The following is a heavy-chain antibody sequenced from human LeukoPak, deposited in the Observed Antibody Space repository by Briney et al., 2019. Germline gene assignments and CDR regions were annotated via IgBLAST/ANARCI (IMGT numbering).Heavy chain of an antibody. D-gene: IGHD2-2*02. V-gene: IGHV4-38-2*01. CDR3: AYCSSTSCYIDWYFDL. CDR2: IYHSGST. CDR1: GYSISSGYY. J-gene: IGHJ2*01. Sequence: SETLPLTCAVSGYSISSGYYWGWIRQAPGKGLEWIGSIYHSGSTYYNPSLKSRVTISVDTSKNQFSLKLSSVTAADTAVYYCAYCSSTSCYIDWYFDLWGRGTLVTVSS.